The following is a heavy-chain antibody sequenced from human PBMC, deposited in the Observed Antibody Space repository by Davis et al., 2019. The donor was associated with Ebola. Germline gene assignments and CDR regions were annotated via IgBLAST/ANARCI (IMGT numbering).Heavy chain of an antibody. Sequence: SETLSLTCAVYGGSFSGYYWGWIRQPPGKGLEWIGEITHSGSTNYNPSLKSRVTISVDTSKNQFSLKLSSVTAADTAVYYCARAWGYYYGSGSYTYWGQGTLVTVSS. CDR1: GGSFSGYY. CDR3: ARAWGYYYGSGSYTY. J-gene: IGHJ4*02. CDR2: ITHSGST. D-gene: IGHD3-10*01. V-gene: IGHV4-34*01.